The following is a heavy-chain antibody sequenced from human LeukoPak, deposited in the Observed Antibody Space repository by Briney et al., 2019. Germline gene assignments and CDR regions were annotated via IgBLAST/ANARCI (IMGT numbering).Heavy chain of an antibody. CDR2: IYHSGST. Sequence: SETLSLTCTVSGYSISSGYYWGWIRQPPGKGLEWIGSIYHSGSTYYNPSLKSRVTISVDTSKNQFSLKLSSVTAADTAVYYCAREGRAYGDYWGQGTLVTVSS. J-gene: IGHJ4*02. V-gene: IGHV4-38-2*02. CDR1: GYSISSGYY. D-gene: IGHD3-10*01. CDR3: AREGRAYGDY.